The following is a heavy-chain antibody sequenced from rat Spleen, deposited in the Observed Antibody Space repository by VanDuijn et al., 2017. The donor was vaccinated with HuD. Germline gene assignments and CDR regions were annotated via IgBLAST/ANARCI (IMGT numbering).Heavy chain of an antibody. J-gene: IGHJ3*01. CDR3: ARLGTEAIGNWFSY. CDR2: INPDGGVT. Sequence: EVQLVESGGGLVQPGRSLKLSCAASGFTFSNYDMAWVRQAPTKGLEWVASINPDGGVTYYPDSVKGRFTISRDNAKSTLYLQMDSLRSEDTATYYCARLGTEAIGNWFSYWGQGTLVTVSS. V-gene: IGHV5-25*01. D-gene: IGHD1-11*01. CDR1: GFTFSNYD.